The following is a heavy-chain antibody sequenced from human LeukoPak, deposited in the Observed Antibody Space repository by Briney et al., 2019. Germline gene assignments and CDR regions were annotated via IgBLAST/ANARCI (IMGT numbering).Heavy chain of an antibody. CDR1: GYTFTGYY. Sequence: ASVKVSCKASGYTFTGYYLHWVRQAPGQGLERMGWINPNSGGTNYAQTFQGRVTLTRHTSISTAYMELSRLRSDDTAVYYCARDGQYGSGSSYHSLFDYWGQGTLVTVSS. V-gene: IGHV1-2*02. CDR3: ARDGQYGSGSSYHSLFDY. J-gene: IGHJ4*02. CDR2: INPNSGGT. D-gene: IGHD3-10*01.